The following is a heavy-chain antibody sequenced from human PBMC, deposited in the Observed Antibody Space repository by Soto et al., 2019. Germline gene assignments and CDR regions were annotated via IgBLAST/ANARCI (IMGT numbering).Heavy chain of an antibody. CDR1: GGSISSSSNY. D-gene: IGHD6-13*01. CDR2: IYYSGST. CDR3: ASPYSSSLGVGY. J-gene: IGHJ4*02. Sequence: SETLSLTCTVSGGSISSSSNYWGWIRQPPGTGLEWIGSIYYSGSTYYNPSLKSRVTISVDTSKNQFSLKLSSVTAADTAVYYCASPYSSSLGVGYWGQGTLVTVSS. V-gene: IGHV4-39*01.